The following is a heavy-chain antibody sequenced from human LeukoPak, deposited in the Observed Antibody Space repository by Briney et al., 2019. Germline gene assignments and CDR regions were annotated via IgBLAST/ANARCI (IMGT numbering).Heavy chain of an antibody. CDR2: MNPNSGNT. V-gene: IGHV1-8*03. J-gene: IGHJ3*02. CDR3: ARGKGSSWYGDAFDI. CDR1: GYTFTSYD. D-gene: IGHD6-13*01. Sequence: ASVKVSCKASGYTFTSYDINWVRQATGQGLEWMGWMNPNSGNTGYAQKFQGRVTITRNTSISTAYMELSSLRSEDTAVYYCARGKGSSWYGDAFDIWGQGTMVTVSS.